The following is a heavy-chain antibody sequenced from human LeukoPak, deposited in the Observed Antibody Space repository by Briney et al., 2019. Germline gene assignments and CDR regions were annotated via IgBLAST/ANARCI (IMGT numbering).Heavy chain of an antibody. J-gene: IGHJ4*02. Sequence: PGGSLRLSRAASGFTSSNYAMTWVRQAPGKGLEWVSIIYSGGSTYYADSVKGRFTISRHNSKNTLYLQMNSLRAEDTAVYYCASHDYFVSGSYMYWGQGTLVTVSS. D-gene: IGHD3-10*01. V-gene: IGHV3-53*04. CDR2: IYSGGST. CDR1: GFTSSNYA. CDR3: ASHDYFVSGSYMY.